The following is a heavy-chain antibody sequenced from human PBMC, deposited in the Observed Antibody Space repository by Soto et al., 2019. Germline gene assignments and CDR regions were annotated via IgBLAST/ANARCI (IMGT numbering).Heavy chain of an antibody. CDR1: GGTFSSYA. CDR2: IIPIFGTA. D-gene: IGHD3-22*01. Sequence: GASVKVSCKASGGTFSSYAISWVRQAPGQGLEWMGGIIPIFGTANYAQKFQGRVTITADESTSTAYMELSSLRSEDTAVYYCARERYYDSSGYSGSQDYYYGMDVWGQGTTVTVSS. J-gene: IGHJ6*02. CDR3: ARERYYDSSGYSGSQDYYYGMDV. V-gene: IGHV1-69*13.